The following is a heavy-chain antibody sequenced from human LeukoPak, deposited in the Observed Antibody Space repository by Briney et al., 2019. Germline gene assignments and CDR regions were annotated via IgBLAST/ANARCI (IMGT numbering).Heavy chain of an antibody. CDR1: DDSVSSSRYY. CDR3: AREGGRQWLVSGALDS. V-gene: IGHV4-61*01. Sequence: SEILSLTCTVSDDSVSSSRYYWTWIRQPPGKGLEWIGSIYHGGATYNPSLESRVTLLMDTSKNQYSLKMTSVTAADTAVYYCAREGGRQWLVSGALDSWGQGTLVTVSS. J-gene: IGHJ5*01. D-gene: IGHD6-19*01. CDR2: IYHGGA.